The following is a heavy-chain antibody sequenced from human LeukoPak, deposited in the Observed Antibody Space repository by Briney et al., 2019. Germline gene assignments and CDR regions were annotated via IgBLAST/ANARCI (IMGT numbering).Heavy chain of an antibody. CDR2: ISYDGSNK. CDR1: GFTFSSYA. V-gene: IGHV3-30*04. J-gene: IGHJ4*02. Sequence: GGSLRLSCAASGFTFSSYAMHWVRQAPGKGLEWVAVISYDGSNKYYADSVKGRFTISRDNSKNTLYLQMNSLRAEDTALYYCAKHGGSYFIYYVDSWGQGTLVSVSS. CDR3: AKHGGSYFIYYVDS. D-gene: IGHD1-26*01.